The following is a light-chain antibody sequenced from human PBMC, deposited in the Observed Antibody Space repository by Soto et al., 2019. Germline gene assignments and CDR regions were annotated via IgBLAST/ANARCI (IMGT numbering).Light chain of an antibody. CDR2: AAS. CDR1: QSISSY. CDR3: QQSYSTPLT. Sequence: DLQMTQSPSSLSASVGDRVTITCRASQSISSYLNWYQQKPGKAPKLLIYAASSLQSGVPSRFSCSGSVTDFTLTISSLQPEDFATYYCQQSYSTPLTFGGGTKGEIK. J-gene: IGKJ4*01. V-gene: IGKV1-39*01.